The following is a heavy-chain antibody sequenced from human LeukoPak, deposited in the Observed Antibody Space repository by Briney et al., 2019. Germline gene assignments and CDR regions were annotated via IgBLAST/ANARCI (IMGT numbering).Heavy chain of an antibody. CDR2: ISAYNGNT. V-gene: IGHV1-18*01. D-gene: IGHD2-2*01. CDR3: ASSLGTVVPASYCFGY. J-gene: IGHJ4*02. CDR1: GYTFSSYG. Sequence: ASVKVSCTASGYTFSSYGMSWVRQAPGQGLEWMGWISAYNGNTNYAQKLQGRVTMTTDTSTSTAYMELRSLRSDDTAVYYCASSLGTVVPASYCFGYWGQGTLVTVSS.